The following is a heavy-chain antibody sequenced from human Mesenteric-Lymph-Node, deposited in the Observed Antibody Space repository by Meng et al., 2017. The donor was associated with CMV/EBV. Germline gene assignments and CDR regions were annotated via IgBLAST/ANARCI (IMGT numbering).Heavy chain of an antibody. J-gene: IGHJ6*02. CDR3: ARKIFGYYYFYGMDV. CDR2: IWDNGSKK. V-gene: IGHV3-33*01. CDR1: GFNFSSYG. D-gene: IGHD3-3*01. Sequence: GGSLRLSCTVSGFNFSSYGMHWVRQVPGKGLEWVAVIWDNGSKKYSRASVKGRFTITRDNSKNTVYLQMNSLRADDTAVYYCARKIFGYYYFYGMDVWGQGTTVTVSS.